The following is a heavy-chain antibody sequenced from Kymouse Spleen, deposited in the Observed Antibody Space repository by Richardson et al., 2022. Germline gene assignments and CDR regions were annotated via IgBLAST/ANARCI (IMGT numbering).Heavy chain of an antibody. J-gene: IGHJ6*02. V-gene: IGHV3-15*01. Sequence: EVQLVESGGGLVKPGGSLRLSCAASGFTFSNAWMSWVRQAPGKGLEWVGRIKSKTDGGTTDYAAPVKGRFTISRDDSKNTLYLQMNSLKTEDTAVYYCTTATYYDILTGYYNYYYYGMDVWGQGTTVTVSS. CDR3: TTATYYDILTGYYNYYYYGMDV. D-gene: IGHD3-9*01. CDR1: GFTFSNAW. CDR2: IKSKTDGGTT.